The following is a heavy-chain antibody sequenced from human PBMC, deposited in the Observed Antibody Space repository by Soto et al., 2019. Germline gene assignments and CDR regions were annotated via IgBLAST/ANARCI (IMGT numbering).Heavy chain of an antibody. CDR2: ISYDGSNT. V-gene: IGHV3-30-3*01. CDR3: PRDILTGYYGNYYYYGMDV. D-gene: IGHD3-9*01. J-gene: IGHJ6*02. Sequence: GGSLRLSCAASGFTFSSYAMHWVRQAPGKGLEWVAVISYDGSNTYYADPVKGRFTISRDNSKNTLYLQMNSLRAEDTAVYYCPRDILTGYYGNYYYYGMDVWGQETRVSVSS. CDR1: GFTFSSYA.